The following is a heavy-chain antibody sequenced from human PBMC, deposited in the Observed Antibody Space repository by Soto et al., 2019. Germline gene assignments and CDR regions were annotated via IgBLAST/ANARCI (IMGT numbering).Heavy chain of an antibody. J-gene: IGHJ2*01. Sequence: EASVKVSCKASGGTFSSYAISWVRQAPGQGLEWMGGIIPIFGTANYAQKFQGRVTITADESTSTAYMELSSLRSEDTAVYYCARVEPRDDSSGYYYNCWYFYVWGRGTLVTVSS. D-gene: IGHD3-22*01. V-gene: IGHV1-69*13. CDR1: GGTFSSYA. CDR2: IIPIFGTA. CDR3: ARVEPRDDSSGYYYNCWYFYV.